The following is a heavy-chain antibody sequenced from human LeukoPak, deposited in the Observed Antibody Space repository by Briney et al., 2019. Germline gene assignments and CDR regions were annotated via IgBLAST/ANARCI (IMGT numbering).Heavy chain of an antibody. J-gene: IGHJ5*02. CDR3: ARGQTIPDLNWFDP. CDR2: ISFDGSNR. Sequence: GKSLRLSCEASGFTLSSYGMHWARQAPGKGLEWVTVISFDGSNRYYIDSVKGRFTISRDNSKNTLYLQMNSLRAEDAAVYYCARGQTIPDLNWFDPWGQGTLVTVSS. V-gene: IGHV3-30*03. D-gene: IGHD1-14*01. CDR1: GFTLSSYG.